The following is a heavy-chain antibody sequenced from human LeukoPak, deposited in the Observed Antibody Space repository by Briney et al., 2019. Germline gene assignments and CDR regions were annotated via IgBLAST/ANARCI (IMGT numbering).Heavy chain of an antibody. CDR1: GGSFSGYY. J-gene: IGHJ4*02. Sequence: SETLSLTCAVYGGSFSGYYWSWIRQPPGKGLEWIGEINHSGSTNYNPSLKSRVTISVDTSKNQFSLKLSSVTAADAAVYYCARGPAVYDSSGYSDYWGQGTLVTVSS. D-gene: IGHD3-22*01. V-gene: IGHV4-34*01. CDR3: ARGPAVYDSSGYSDY. CDR2: INHSGST.